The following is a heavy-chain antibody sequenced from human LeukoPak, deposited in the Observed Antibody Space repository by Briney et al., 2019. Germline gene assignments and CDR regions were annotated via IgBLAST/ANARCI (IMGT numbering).Heavy chain of an antibody. CDR3: ARGAAGTTPDYYYFGLDV. D-gene: IGHD1-7*01. Sequence: KVSCKASGYTFTSYGISWVRQAPGQGLEWMGIIYPGDSDTRYSPSFQGQVTISADKSINTAHLQWSSLKASDTAMYYCARGAAGTTPDYYYFGLDVWGKGATVTVSS. J-gene: IGHJ6*04. V-gene: IGHV5-51*01. CDR2: IYPGDSDT. CDR1: GYTFTSYG.